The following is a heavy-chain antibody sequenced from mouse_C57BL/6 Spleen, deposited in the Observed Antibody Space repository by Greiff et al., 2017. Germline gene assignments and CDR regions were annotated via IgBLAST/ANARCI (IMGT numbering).Heavy chain of an antibody. CDR3: ARNGIITMGAY. J-gene: IGHJ3*01. CDR1: GYSITSGYY. CDR2: ISYDGSN. Sequence: EVKLMESGPGLVKPSQSLSLTCSVTGYSITSGYYWNWIRQFPGNKLEWMGYISYDGSNNYNPSLKNRISITRDTSKNQFFLKLNSVTTEDTATYYCARNGIITMGAYWGQGTLVTVSA. D-gene: IGHD1-1*02. V-gene: IGHV3-6*01.